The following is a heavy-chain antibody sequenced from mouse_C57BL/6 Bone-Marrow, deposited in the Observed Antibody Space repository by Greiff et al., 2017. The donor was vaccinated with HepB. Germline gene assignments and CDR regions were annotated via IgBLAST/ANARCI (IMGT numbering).Heavy chain of an antibody. D-gene: IGHD2-5*01. V-gene: IGHV1-81*01. CDR1: GYTFTSYG. CDR3: ARRNYSNYFAY. J-gene: IGHJ3*01. CDR2: IYPRSGDT. Sequence: QVQLKESGAELARPGASVKLSCKASGYTFTSYGISWVKQRTGQGLEWIGEIYPRSGDTYYNEKFKGKATLTADKSSSTAYMELRSLTSEDSAVYFCARRNYSNYFAYWGQGTLVTVSA.